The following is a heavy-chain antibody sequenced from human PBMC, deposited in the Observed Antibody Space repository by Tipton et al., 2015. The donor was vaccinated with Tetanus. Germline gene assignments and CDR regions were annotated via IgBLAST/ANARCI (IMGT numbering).Heavy chain of an antibody. CDR3: ARDSSSWGRN. CDR2: INQDATET. Sequence: SLRLSCAASGVVFRGYWMTWVRQAPGKGLEWVANINQDATETYYLDPVKGRFTISRDIAKNSLYLQMSSLRAEDTAVYYCARDSSSWGRNWGQGTLVTVSS. V-gene: IGHV3-7*03. D-gene: IGHD6-13*01. CDR1: GVVFRGYW. J-gene: IGHJ4*02.